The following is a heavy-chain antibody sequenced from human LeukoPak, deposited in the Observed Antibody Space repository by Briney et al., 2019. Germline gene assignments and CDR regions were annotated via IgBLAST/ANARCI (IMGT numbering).Heavy chain of an antibody. CDR2: INTNTGNP. J-gene: IGHJ5*02. Sequence: ASVKVSCKASGYTFTSYAMNWVRQAPGQGLEWMGWINTNTGNPTYAQGFTGRFVFSLDTSVSTAYLQVSSLKAEDTAVYYCARDPVEYRSSWYNWCDPWGQGTLVTVSS. D-gene: IGHD6-13*01. V-gene: IGHV7-4-1*02. CDR3: ARDPVEYRSSWYNWCDP. CDR1: GYTFTSYA.